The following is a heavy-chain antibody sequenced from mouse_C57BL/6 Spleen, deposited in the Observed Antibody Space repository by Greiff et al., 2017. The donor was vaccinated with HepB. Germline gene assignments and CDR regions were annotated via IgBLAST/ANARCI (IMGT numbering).Heavy chain of an antibody. CDR2: INYDGSST. D-gene: IGHD3-1*01. Sequence: EVHLVESEGGLVQPGSSMKLSCTASGFTFSDYYMAWVRQVPEKGLECVANINYDGSSTYYLDSLKSRFIISRDNAKNILYLQMSSLKSEDTATYYCARTGYGYAMDYWGQGTSVTVSS. V-gene: IGHV5-16*01. CDR3: ARTGYGYAMDY. CDR1: GFTFSDYY. J-gene: IGHJ4*01.